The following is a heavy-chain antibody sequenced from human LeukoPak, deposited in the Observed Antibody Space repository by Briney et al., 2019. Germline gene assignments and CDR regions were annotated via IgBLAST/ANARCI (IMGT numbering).Heavy chain of an antibody. D-gene: IGHD5-18*01. V-gene: IGHV4-39*07. J-gene: IGHJ4*02. Sequence: SETLSLTCTVSTDSISSGNYYWGWVRQSPGQGLEWIGEINHSGSTNYNPSLKSRVTISVDTSKNQFSLKLSSVTAADTAVYYCARVATGYSYENYWGQGTLVTVSS. CDR3: ARVATGYSYENY. CDR1: TDSISSGNYY. CDR2: INHSGST.